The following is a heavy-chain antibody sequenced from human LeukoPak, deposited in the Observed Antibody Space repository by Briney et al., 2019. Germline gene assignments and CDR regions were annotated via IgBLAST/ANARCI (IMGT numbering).Heavy chain of an antibody. CDR1: GFTFSSYS. Sequence: GGSLRLSCAASGFTFSSYSMNWVRQAPGKGLEWVSSISSSSSYIYYADSVKGRSTISRDNAKNSLYLQMNSLRAEDTAVYYCARGGWNYVGLFDYWGQGTLVTVSS. D-gene: IGHD1-7*01. CDR2: ISSSSSYI. V-gene: IGHV3-21*01. J-gene: IGHJ4*02. CDR3: ARGGWNYVGLFDY.